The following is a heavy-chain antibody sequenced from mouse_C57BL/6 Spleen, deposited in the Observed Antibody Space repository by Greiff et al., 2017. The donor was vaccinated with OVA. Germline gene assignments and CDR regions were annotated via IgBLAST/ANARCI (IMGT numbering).Heavy chain of an antibody. V-gene: IGHV5-16*01. CDR2: INYDGSST. J-gene: IGHJ1*03. CDR1: GFTFSDYY. D-gene: IGHD2-1*01. Sequence: EVKVVESEGGLVQPGSSMKLSCTASGFTFSDYYMAWVRQVPEKGLEWVANINYDGSSTYYLDSLKSRFIISRDNAKNILYLQMSSLKSEDTATYDCAREGGNYVWYFDVWGTGTTVTVSS. CDR3: AREGGNYVWYFDV.